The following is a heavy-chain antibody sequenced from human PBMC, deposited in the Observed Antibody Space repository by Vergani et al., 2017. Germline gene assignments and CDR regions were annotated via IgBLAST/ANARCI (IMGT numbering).Heavy chain of an antibody. Sequence: QVQLVESGAEVKKPGASVKVSCKASGYTFTSYYMHWVRQAPGQGLEWMGRIIPILGIANYAQKFQGRVTITADKSTSTAYMELSSLRSEDTAVYYCARDRGLEWLPSSGDWGQGTLVTVSS. CDR2: IIPILGIA. V-gene: IGHV1-69*09. D-gene: IGHD3-3*01. CDR3: ARDRGLEWLPSSGD. J-gene: IGHJ4*02. CDR1: GYTFTSYY.